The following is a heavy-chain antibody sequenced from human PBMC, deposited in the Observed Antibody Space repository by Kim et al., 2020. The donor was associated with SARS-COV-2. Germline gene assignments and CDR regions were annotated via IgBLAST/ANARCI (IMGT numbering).Heavy chain of an antibody. D-gene: IGHD6-13*01. CDR3: GRVGGSNWSQAYIAY. J-gene: IGHJ4*02. V-gene: IGHV3-72*01. CDR1: AFTLSDHY. CDR2: SRDKDNAYTR. Sequence: GGSLRLSCAASAFTLSDHYMDWVRQAPGKGLEWIGHSRDKDNAYTREYAASVKGRFTISRDDSKNSLYLQMNSLKTEDTAVYYCGRVGGSNWSQAYIAYWGLGTLVTVSS.